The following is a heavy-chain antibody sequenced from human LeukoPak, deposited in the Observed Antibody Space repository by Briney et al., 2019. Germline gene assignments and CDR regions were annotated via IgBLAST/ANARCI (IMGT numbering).Heavy chain of an antibody. CDR3: ARGGRLRYFDWLLYNWFDP. CDR1: GGSISSYY. D-gene: IGHD3-9*01. CDR2: IYYSGST. Sequence: SETLSLTCTVSGGSISSYYWSWIRQPPGKGLEGIGYIYYSGSTNYNPSLKSRVTISVDPSKNQFSLKLSSVTAADTAVYYCARGGRLRYFDWLLYNWFDPWGQGTLVTVSS. V-gene: IGHV4-59*01. J-gene: IGHJ5*02.